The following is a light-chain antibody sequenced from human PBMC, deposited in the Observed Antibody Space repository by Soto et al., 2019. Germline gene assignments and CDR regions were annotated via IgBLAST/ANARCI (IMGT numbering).Light chain of an antibody. V-gene: IGKV3-11*01. CDR2: DAS. Sequence: EIVLIQSPAPLPLSPGERATLSCRASQSVSSNLAWYQQNPGQAPRLLIFDASSRAAGIPARFSGSGSGTDFTLTISSLELEYLAVYYCQQHSNWPLTFGGGTKVEIK. CDR1: QSVSSN. CDR3: QQHSNWPLT. J-gene: IGKJ4*01.